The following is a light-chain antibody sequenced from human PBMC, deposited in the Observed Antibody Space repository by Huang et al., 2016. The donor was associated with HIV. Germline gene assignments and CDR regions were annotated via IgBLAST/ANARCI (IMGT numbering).Light chain of an antibody. CDR1: QSISSW. CDR3: QQYNSYPLT. J-gene: IGKJ4*01. CDR2: KAS. Sequence: DIQMTQSPSTLSASVGDRVTITCRASQSISSWSAWYQQKPGKAPKLLIYKASNLESGVPSRLSGSGSGTEFTLTISSLQPDDFATYYCQQYNSYPLTFGGGTKVQIK. V-gene: IGKV1-5*03.